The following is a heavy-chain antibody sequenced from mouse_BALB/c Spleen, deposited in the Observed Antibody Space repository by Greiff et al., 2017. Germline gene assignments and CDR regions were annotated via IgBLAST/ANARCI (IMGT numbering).Heavy chain of an antibody. Sequence: VQLQQSGPELVKPGASVKMSCKASGYTFTSYVMHWVKQKPGQGLEWIGYINPYNDGTKYNEKFKGKATLTSDKSSSTAYMELSSLTSEDSAVYYCARELPYWYFDVWGAGTTVTVSS. CDR1: GYTFTSYV. CDR3: ARELPYWYFDV. CDR2: INPYNDGT. V-gene: IGHV1-14*01. D-gene: IGHD1-1*01. J-gene: IGHJ1*01.